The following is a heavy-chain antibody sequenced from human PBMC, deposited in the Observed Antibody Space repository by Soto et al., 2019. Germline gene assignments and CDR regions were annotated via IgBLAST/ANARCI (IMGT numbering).Heavy chain of an antibody. V-gene: IGHV4-59*01. Sequence: SETLSLTCTVSGGSISGYYWSWIRQPPGKGPDWIGHIYYSGSTTYNPSLKSRVTISVDTSKNQFSLKLSFVTAADTAVYYCARVGYSFGYYFDYRGKGTLVTVSS. J-gene: IGHJ4*02. CDR3: ARVGYSFGYYFDY. D-gene: IGHD5-18*01. CDR2: IYYSGST. CDR1: GGSISGYY.